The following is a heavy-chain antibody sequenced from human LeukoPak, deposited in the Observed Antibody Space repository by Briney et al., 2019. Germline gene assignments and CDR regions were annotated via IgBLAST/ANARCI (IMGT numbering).Heavy chain of an antibody. D-gene: IGHD5-12*01. CDR2: IYHSGST. V-gene: IGHV4-34*01. J-gene: IGHJ5*02. CDR3: ARGGSGYDWFDP. Sequence: PSETLSLTCAVYGGSFSGYYWSWIRQPPGKGLEWIGSIYHSGSTYYNPSLKSRVTISVDTSKNQFSLKLSSVTAADTAVYYCARGGSGYDWFDPWGQGTLVTVSS. CDR1: GGSFSGYY.